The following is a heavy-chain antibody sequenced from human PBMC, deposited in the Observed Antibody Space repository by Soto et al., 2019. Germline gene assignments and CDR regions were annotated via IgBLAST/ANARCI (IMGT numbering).Heavy chain of an antibody. Sequence: PGESLKISWKGSGYTFTSYWIGWVRQMPGKGLEWMGIIYPGDSDTRYSPSFQGQVTISADKSISTAYLQWSSLKASDTAMYYCARPDYYDSSGYYGAFYIWGQGTMVPVS. CDR3: ARPDYYDSSGYYGAFYI. D-gene: IGHD3-22*01. CDR1: GYTFTSYW. V-gene: IGHV5-51*01. CDR2: IYPGDSDT. J-gene: IGHJ3*02.